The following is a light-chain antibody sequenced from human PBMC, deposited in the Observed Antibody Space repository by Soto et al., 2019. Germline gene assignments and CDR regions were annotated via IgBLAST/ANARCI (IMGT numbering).Light chain of an antibody. CDR2: EGS. CDR3: CSYAGSSTFGVV. V-gene: IGLV2-23*03. Sequence: QSALTQPASVYGSPGQSITISCTGTSSDVGSYNLVSWYQQHPGKAPKLMIYEGSKRPSGVSNRFSGSKSGNTASLTISGLQAEDEADYYCCSYAGSSTFGVVFGGGTQLTVL. J-gene: IGLJ2*01. CDR1: SSDVGSYNL.